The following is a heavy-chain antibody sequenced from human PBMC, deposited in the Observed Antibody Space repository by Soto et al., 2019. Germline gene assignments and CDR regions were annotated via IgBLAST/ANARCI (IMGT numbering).Heavy chain of an antibody. CDR1: GGSISSYY. CDR2: IYTSGST. D-gene: IGHD3-3*01. Sequence: SETLSLTCTVSGGSISSYYWSWIRQPAGKGLEWIGRIYTSGSTNYNPSLKSRVTMSVDTSKSQFSLKLSSVTAADTAVYYCARSPSYDFWSGYPFDYWGQGTLVTVSS. CDR3: ARSPSYDFWSGYPFDY. J-gene: IGHJ4*02. V-gene: IGHV4-4*07.